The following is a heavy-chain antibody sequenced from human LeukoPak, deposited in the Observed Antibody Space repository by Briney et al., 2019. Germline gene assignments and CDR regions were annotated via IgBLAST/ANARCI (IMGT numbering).Heavy chain of an antibody. V-gene: IGHV3-53*01. J-gene: IGHJ6*02. CDR1: GFTVSSNY. D-gene: IGHD2-15*01. Sequence: GGSLRLSCAASGFTVSSNYMSWVRQAPGKGLEWVSVIYSGGSTYYADSVKGRFTFSRDNSKNTLYLQMNSLRAEDTAVYYCARDSMVVAATNYYYYGMDVWGQGTTVTVSS. CDR2: IYSGGST. CDR3: ARDSMVVAATNYYYYGMDV.